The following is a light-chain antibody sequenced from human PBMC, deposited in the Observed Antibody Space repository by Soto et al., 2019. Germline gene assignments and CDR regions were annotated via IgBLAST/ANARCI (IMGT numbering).Light chain of an antibody. CDR1: QSISSY. CDR2: VAS. J-gene: IGKJ4*01. CDR3: QQSSSTPQT. V-gene: IGKV1-39*01. Sequence: DIQMTQSPSSLSASVGDRVTITCRASQSISSYLSWYQQKPGKAPKLLINVASTLQSGVPSRFSGSGSGTDFTLAISSLQPEYFATYYCQQSSSTPQTFGGGTRVEIK.